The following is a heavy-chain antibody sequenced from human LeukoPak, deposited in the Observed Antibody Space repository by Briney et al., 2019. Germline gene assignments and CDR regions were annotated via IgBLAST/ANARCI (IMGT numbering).Heavy chain of an antibody. D-gene: IGHD6-19*01. CDR3: GRYVSSRGASDI. J-gene: IGHJ3*02. CDR2: IYPSGST. CDR1: GGSSSSYY. V-gene: IGHV4-4*07. Sequence: SETLTLTCTVSGGSSSSYYWSWIRQPAGKGLEWVGSIYPSGSTKYNPSLESRVTISVKKSKNHFSLKLNSVNGSDPALYYCGRYVSSRGASDIWGQGTMVTVSS.